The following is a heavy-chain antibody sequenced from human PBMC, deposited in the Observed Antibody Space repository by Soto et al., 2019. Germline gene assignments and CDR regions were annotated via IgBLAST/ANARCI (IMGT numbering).Heavy chain of an antibody. D-gene: IGHD2-21*01. J-gene: IGHJ6*03. CDR2: INHSGST. V-gene: IGHV4-34*01. CDR1: GGSFSGYY. Sequence: QVQLQQWGAGLLKPSETLSLTCAVYGGSFSGYYWSWIRQPPGKGLEWIGEINHSGSTNYNPSLTSRVTISVDTSKNQFSLKLSSVTAADTAVYYCARGLSKWGLYYRDVLGKGTTVTVSS. CDR3: ARGLSKWGLYYRDV.